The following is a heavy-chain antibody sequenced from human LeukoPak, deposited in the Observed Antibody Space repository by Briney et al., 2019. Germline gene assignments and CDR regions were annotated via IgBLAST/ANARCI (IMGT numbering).Heavy chain of an antibody. J-gene: IGHJ4*02. V-gene: IGHV4-31*03. CDR3: ARVHYDILTGYTYFFDY. D-gene: IGHD3-9*01. CDR2: IYYSGST. Sequence: SQTLSLTCTVSGVSISSGAYYWSWIRQHPGKGLEWIGYIYYSGSTYYNPSLKSRVTISVDTSKNQFSLKLSSVTAADTAVYYCARVHYDILTGYTYFFDYWGQGTLVTVSS. CDR1: GVSISSGAYY.